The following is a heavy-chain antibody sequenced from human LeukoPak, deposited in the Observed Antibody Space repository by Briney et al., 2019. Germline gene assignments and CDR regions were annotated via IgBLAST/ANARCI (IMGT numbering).Heavy chain of an antibody. CDR2: ISSSGSTI. D-gene: IGHD6-13*01. CDR3: ARSIAAAEYFQH. CDR1: GFTFSDYY. V-gene: IGHV3-11*01. J-gene: IGHJ1*01. Sequence: PGGSLRLSCAASGFTFSDYYMSWIRQALGKGLEWVSYISSSGSTIYYADSVKGRFTISRDNAKNSLYLQMNSLRAEDTAVYYCARSIAAAEYFQHWGQGTLVTVSS.